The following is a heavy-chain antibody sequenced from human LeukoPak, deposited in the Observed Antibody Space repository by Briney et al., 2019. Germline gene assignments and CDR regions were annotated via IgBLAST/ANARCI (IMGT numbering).Heavy chain of an antibody. CDR3: ARDQGTPGPSYFDS. J-gene: IGHJ4*02. CDR1: GFTFDDYG. CDR2: INWNGGST. Sequence: PGGSLRLSCAASGFTFDDYGMSWVRQAPGKGLEWVSGINWNGGSTGYADSVKGRFTISRDNAKNSLYLQMNSLRAEDTAVYYCARDQGTPGPSYFDSWGQGTLVTVSS. D-gene: IGHD2-15*01. V-gene: IGHV3-20*04.